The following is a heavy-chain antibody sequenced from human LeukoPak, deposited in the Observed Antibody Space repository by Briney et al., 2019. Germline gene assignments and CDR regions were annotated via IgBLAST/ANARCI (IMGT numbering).Heavy chain of an antibody. D-gene: IGHD3-3*01. J-gene: IGHJ5*02. CDR1: GFSFSSSG. V-gene: IGHV3-30*18. CDR2: IAYDGSNK. Sequence: PGRSLRLSCAVSGFSFSSSGMHWVRQAPGKGPEWVAVIAYDGSNKYYTDSVKGRFTVSRDNSKNTLYLQMNSLRAEDTAVYYCAKEAFWPVGFDPWGQGALVTVSS. CDR3: AKEAFWPVGFDP.